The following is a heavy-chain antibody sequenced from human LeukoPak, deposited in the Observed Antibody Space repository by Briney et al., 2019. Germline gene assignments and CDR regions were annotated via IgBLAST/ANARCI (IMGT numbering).Heavy chain of an antibody. D-gene: IGHD6-19*01. V-gene: IGHV3-53*01. CDR1: GFTVSSNY. CDR2: IYSGGST. CDR3: ARDSSGWNYFDY. Sequence: PGGSLRLSCAAFGFTVSSNYMSWVRQAPGKGLEWVSVIYSGGSTDYADSVKGRFTISRDNSKNTLYLQMNSLRAEDTAVYYCARDSSGWNYFDYWGQGTLVTVSS. J-gene: IGHJ4*02.